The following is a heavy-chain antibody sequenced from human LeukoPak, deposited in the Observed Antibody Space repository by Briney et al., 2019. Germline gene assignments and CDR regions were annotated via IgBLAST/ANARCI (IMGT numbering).Heavy chain of an antibody. CDR2: INAGNGNT. Sequence: GASVKVSCKASGYTFTSYAMHWVRQAPGQRLEWMGWINAGNGNTKYSQKFQGRVTITRDTSASTAYMELSSLRSEDTAVYYCARDRRRMVRGVTTTHNWFDPWGQGTLVTVSS. CDR3: ARDRRRMVRGVTTTHNWFDP. CDR1: GYTFTSYA. V-gene: IGHV1-3*01. D-gene: IGHD3-10*01. J-gene: IGHJ5*02.